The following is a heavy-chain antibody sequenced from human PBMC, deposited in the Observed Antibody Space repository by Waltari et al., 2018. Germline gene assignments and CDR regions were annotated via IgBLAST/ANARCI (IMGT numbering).Heavy chain of an antibody. CDR3: AREGGYCSGGSCYSFAGGFDY. Sequence: QVQLVESGGGVVQPGRSLRLSCAASGFTFSSYAMHWVRQAPGTGLEWVAVISYDGSNKYYADSVKGRFTISRDNSKNTLYLQMNSLRAEDTAVYYCAREGGYCSGGSCYSFAGGFDYWGQGTLVTVSS. V-gene: IGHV3-30-3*01. CDR2: ISYDGSNK. J-gene: IGHJ4*02. D-gene: IGHD2-15*01. CDR1: GFTFSSYA.